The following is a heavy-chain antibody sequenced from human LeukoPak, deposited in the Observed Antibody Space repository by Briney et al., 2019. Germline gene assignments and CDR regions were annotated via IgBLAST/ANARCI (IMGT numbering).Heavy chain of an antibody. Sequence: GGSLRLSCAASGFAFSSYGMHWVRQAPGKGLEWVALIWYDGSNKYYADSVKGRFTISRDNSKNTLYLQVNSLRAEDTAVYYCAKDESAGDYNFDYWGQGTLVTVSS. CDR1: GFAFSSYG. V-gene: IGHV3-30*02. J-gene: IGHJ4*02. D-gene: IGHD4-17*01. CDR2: IWYDGSNK. CDR3: AKDESAGDYNFDY.